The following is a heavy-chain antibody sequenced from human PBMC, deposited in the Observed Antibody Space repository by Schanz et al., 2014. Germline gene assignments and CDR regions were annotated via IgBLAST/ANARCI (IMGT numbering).Heavy chain of an antibody. V-gene: IGHV3-11*01. J-gene: IGHJ3*02. CDR2: ISRDGTTT. D-gene: IGHD7-27*01. CDR3: ARENLNWEAFDI. Sequence: QVQLVESGGGLAKPGGSLRLSCAASGFIFNDYYMNWIRQAPGKGLEWLSYISRDGTTTYYADSVKGRFTISRDTAKNSLYLEMTSLRGEDTAVYYCARENLNWEAFDIWGQGTVVTVSS. CDR1: GFIFNDYY.